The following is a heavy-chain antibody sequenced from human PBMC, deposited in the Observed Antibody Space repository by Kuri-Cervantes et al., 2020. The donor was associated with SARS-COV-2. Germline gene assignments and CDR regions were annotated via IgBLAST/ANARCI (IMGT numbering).Heavy chain of an antibody. CDR1: GYTFTNND. V-gene: IGHV1-8*02. J-gene: IGHJ4*02. CDR2: MNPDTGNA. CDR3: ARDPSQSVGATFDY. D-gene: IGHD1-26*01. Sequence: ASVKVSCKASGYTFTNNDINWVRQASGQGLEWMGWMNPDTGNAGYAQKFQGRVTLTRITSISTAYMELSSLRFEDAAVYYCARDPSQSVGATFDYWGQGTLVTVSS.